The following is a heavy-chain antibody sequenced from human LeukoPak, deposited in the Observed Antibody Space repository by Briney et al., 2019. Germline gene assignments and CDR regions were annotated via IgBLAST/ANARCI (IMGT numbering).Heavy chain of an antibody. CDR1: GFIFNNYG. J-gene: IGHJ6*03. V-gene: IGHV3-21*01. CDR3: ARDGGGYCTNGVCYFYYYYYMDV. D-gene: IGHD2-8*01. CDR2: ISSSSSYI. Sequence: GGSLRLSCAASGFIFNNYGMNWVRQAPGEGLEWVSSISSSSSYIYYADSVKGRFTISRDNAKNSLYLQMNSLRAEDTAVYYCARDGGGYCTNGVCYFYYYYYMDVWGKGTTVTVSS.